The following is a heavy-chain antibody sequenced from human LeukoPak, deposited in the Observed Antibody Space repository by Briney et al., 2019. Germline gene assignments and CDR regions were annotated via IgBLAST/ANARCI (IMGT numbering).Heavy chain of an antibody. CDR1: GFTFSSYG. CDR3: AKPVMITFGRVIAHNWFDP. CDR2: ISYDGSNK. J-gene: IGHJ5*02. Sequence: PGGSLRLSCAASGFTFSSYGMHWVRQAPGKGLEWVAVISYDGSNKYYADSVKGRFTISRDNSKDTLYLQMNSLRAEDTAVYYCAKPVMITFGRVIAHNWFDPWGQGTLVTVSS. D-gene: IGHD3-16*02. V-gene: IGHV3-30*18.